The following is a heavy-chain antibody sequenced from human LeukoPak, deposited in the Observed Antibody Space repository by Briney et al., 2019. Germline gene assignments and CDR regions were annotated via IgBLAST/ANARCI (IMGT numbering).Heavy chain of an antibody. CDR1: GYTFTSYG. CDR3: ARDWGCSSTSCSVEGIYYYYMDV. CDR2: ISAYNGNT. Sequence: ASVKVSCKASGYTFTSYGISWVRQAPGRGLEWMGWISAYNGNTNYAQKLQGRVTMTTDTSTSTAYMELRSLRSDDTAVYYCARDWGCSSTSCSVEGIYYYYMDVWGKGTTVTVSS. V-gene: IGHV1-18*01. J-gene: IGHJ6*03. D-gene: IGHD2-2*01.